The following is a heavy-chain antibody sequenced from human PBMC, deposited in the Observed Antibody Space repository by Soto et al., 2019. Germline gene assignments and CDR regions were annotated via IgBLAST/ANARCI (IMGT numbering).Heavy chain of an antibody. V-gene: IGHV3-48*02. J-gene: IGHJ3*02. CDR1: GFTFNTYS. CDR3: ARDLRSGLYDRFDI. CDR2: ISISSTTI. D-gene: IGHD3-22*01. Sequence: GGSLRLSCAASGFTFNTYSMNWVRQAPGKGLEWISYISISSTTIYYSDSVKGRFTISRDNAKNSLFLQMKSLRDEDTAVYYCARDLRSGLYDRFDIWGQGKMVTVSS.